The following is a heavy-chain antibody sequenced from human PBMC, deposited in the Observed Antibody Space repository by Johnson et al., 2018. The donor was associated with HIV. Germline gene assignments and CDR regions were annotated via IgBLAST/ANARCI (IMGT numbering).Heavy chain of an antibody. J-gene: IGHJ3*02. CDR2: INWNCGST. CDR3: ARERVAVTGPTRAFDI. Sequence: VQLVESGGGVVRPGGSLRLPCAASGFTFDDYGMSWVRQAPGKGLEWVSGINWNCGSTGYADSVKGRFTISRDNAKISLYLQMNSLRAEDKAVYYCARERVAVTGPTRAFDIWGQGTMVTVSS. CDR1: GFTFDDYG. D-gene: IGHD6-19*01. V-gene: IGHV3-20*04.